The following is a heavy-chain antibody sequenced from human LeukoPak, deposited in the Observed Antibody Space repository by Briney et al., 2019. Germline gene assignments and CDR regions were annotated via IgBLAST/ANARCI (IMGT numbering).Heavy chain of an antibody. CDR2: VSGSGDRM. CDR1: GFTSSSYA. D-gene: IGHD2-21*01. V-gene: IGHV3-23*01. CDR3: AKEFNRGLPDY. Sequence: SGGSLRLSCAASGFTSSSYALNWVRQAPGRGLEWVATVSGSGDRMYHADSVKGRFTISRDNSKNTLYLQMSSLRAEDTAVYYCAKEFNRGLPDYWGQGTLVTVPS. J-gene: IGHJ4*02.